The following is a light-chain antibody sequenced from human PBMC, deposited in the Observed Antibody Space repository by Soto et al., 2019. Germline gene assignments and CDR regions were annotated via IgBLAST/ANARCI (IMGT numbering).Light chain of an antibody. CDR1: SSNIGAGYD. J-gene: IGLJ2*01. Sequence: QSVLTQPPSVSGAPGQRVTTPCTGSSSNIGAGYDVHWYQQLPGKAPKLLIYGNSNRPSGVPDRFSGSKSGTSASLAITGLQAEDEADYYCQSYDSSLSGSEVFGGGTKLTVL. CDR2: GNS. CDR3: QSYDSSLSGSEV. V-gene: IGLV1-40*01.